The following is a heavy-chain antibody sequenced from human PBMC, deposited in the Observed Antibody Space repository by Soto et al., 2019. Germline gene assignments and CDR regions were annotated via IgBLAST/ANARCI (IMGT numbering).Heavy chain of an antibody. CDR3: ARELGHQLVDY. V-gene: IGHV1-18*01. J-gene: IGHJ4*02. Sequence: QVQLVQSGAEVKKPGASVKVSCKASGYTFNSYGIIWVRQAPGQGLEWMGWINAYNGNTNYAQKLQGRVTMTTDTSTSTAYRELRSLRSDDTAVYYCARELGHQLVDYWGQGTLVTVSS. CDR2: INAYNGNT. CDR1: GYTFNSYG. D-gene: IGHD6-13*01.